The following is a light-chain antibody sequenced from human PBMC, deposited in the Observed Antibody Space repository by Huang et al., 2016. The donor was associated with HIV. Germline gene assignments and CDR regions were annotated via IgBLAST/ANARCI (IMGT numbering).Light chain of an antibody. J-gene: IGKJ4*01. CDR3: QQHNNWPLT. V-gene: IGKV3-15*01. CDR2: AAS. Sequence: EIVMTQSPATLSVSPGDRVTLSCRASQSIDSNVAWYQQKHGQSPWLLIFAASTRATGIPARFSGSWSGTEFTLTISSLQSEDFAIYYCQQHNNWPLTFGGGTSVVIK. CDR1: QSIDSN.